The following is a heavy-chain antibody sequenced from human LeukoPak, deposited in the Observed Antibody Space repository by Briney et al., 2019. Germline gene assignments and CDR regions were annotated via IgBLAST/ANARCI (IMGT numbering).Heavy chain of an antibody. CDR1: GYSISSGYY. V-gene: IGHV4-38-2*01. CDR3: ARHIAVAALGFDP. Sequence: SETLSLTCAVSGYSISSGYYWGWIRQPPGKGLEWIGSIYHSGSTCYNPSLKSRVTISVDTSKNQFSLKLSSVTAADTAVYYCARHIAVAALGFDPWGQGTLVTVSS. J-gene: IGHJ5*02. D-gene: IGHD6-19*01. CDR2: IYHSGST.